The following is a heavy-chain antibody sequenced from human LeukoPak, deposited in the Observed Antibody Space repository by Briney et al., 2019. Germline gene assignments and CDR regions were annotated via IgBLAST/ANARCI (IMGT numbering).Heavy chain of an antibody. J-gene: IGHJ4*02. CDR1: GFTFSSFG. V-gene: IGHV3-48*01. Sequence: GGSLRLSCAASGFTFSSFGMNWVRQAPGKGLEWVSYISSSSSTIYYADSVKGRFTISRDNAKNSPYLQMNSLRAEDTAVYYCTRVVLVGTTYSYFDYWGQGTLVTVSS. CDR3: TRVVLVGTTYSYFDY. CDR2: ISSSSSTI. D-gene: IGHD1-26*01.